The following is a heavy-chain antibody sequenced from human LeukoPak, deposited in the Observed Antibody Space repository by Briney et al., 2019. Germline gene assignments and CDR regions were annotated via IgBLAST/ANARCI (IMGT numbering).Heavy chain of an antibody. Sequence: GASVKVSCKASGYTFTDYYMHWVRQAPGQGLEWMGRINPNSGGANYAQQFQGRVTMTRDTSITTAYMEVVRLTSDDTAVYYCARSAYYYDSSGYDYWGQGTLVTVSS. D-gene: IGHD3-22*01. CDR1: GYTFTDYY. V-gene: IGHV1-2*06. CDR2: INPNSGGA. J-gene: IGHJ4*02. CDR3: ARSAYYYDSSGYDY.